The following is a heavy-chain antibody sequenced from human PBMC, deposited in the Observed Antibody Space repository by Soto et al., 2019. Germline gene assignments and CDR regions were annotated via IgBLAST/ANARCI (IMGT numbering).Heavy chain of an antibody. V-gene: IGHV4-34*01. CDR1: GGSFSGYY. D-gene: IGHD1-26*01. CDR3: ANVGATNWFDP. Sequence: KTSETLSLTSAVYGGSFSGYYWSWIRQPPGKGLEWIGEINHSGSTNYNPSLKSRVTISVDTSKNQFSLRLSSVTAADTAVYYCANVGATNWFDPWGQGTLVTVSS. J-gene: IGHJ5*02. CDR2: INHSGST.